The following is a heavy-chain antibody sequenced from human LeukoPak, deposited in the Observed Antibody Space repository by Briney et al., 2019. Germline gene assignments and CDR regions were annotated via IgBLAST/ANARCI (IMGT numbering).Heavy chain of an antibody. V-gene: IGHV3-30*03. CDR3: ARGSYYDFWSGYSCGMDV. Sequence: QPGGSLRLSCTGSGFTFSSYGIHWVRQAPGKGLEWVALISFSGSNRYYADSVKGRFTISRDNPKNMLYLQMNSLRAEDTAVYYCARGSYYDFWSGYSCGMDVWGQGTTVTVSS. D-gene: IGHD3-3*01. CDR2: ISFSGSNR. CDR1: GFTFSSYG. J-gene: IGHJ6*02.